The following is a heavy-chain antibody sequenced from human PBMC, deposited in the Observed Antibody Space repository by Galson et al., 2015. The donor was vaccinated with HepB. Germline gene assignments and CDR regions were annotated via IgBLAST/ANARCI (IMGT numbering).Heavy chain of an antibody. CDR1: GGSFSGYY. J-gene: IGHJ4*02. Sequence: LSLTCAVYGGSFSGYYWSWIRQPPGKGLEWIGEINHSGSTNYNPSLKSRVTISVDTSKNQFSLKLSSVTAADTAVYYCARGRYGSGSYLGYWGQGTLVTVSS. CDR2: INHSGST. D-gene: IGHD3-10*01. CDR3: ARGRYGSGSYLGY. V-gene: IGHV4-34*01.